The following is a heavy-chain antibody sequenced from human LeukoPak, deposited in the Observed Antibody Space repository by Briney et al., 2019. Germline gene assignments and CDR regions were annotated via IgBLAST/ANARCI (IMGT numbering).Heavy chain of an antibody. J-gene: IGHJ4*02. Sequence: APVKVSCKASDYTFTRYGISWVTQAPGHGVEGMGWSSAYNGNTNQAQKLQGRVTMTTDTSTSTAYMELRSLRSDDTAVYYCARDSGFWSGYYSVYWGQGTLVTVSS. CDR2: SSAYNGNT. V-gene: IGHV1-18*01. CDR1: DYTFTRYG. CDR3: ARDSGFWSGYYSVY. D-gene: IGHD3-3*01.